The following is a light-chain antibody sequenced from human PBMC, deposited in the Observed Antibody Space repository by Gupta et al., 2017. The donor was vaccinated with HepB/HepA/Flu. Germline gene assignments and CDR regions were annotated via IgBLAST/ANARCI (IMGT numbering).Light chain of an antibody. V-gene: IGKV3-20*01. J-gene: IGKJ2*01. CDR1: QSVSRSY. CDR2: GAS. Sequence: EIMLTQSPGTLSLSPGERATLSCRASQSVSRSYLAWYQQKPGQAPRLLIYGASSRATGIPDRFSGSGSGTDFTLTISRLEPEDFAVYYCQQDGSLSYIFGQGTKLEIK. CDR3: QQDGSLSYI.